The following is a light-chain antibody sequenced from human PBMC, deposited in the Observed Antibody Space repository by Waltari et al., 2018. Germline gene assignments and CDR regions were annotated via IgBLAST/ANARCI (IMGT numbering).Light chain of an antibody. Sequence: DIVMTQSPETLTVSLGDRATINCKSSQSLFYNSNNQNYLAWYQQKPGQPPKVLIYWASTREAGVPERFSGSWSGTDFTLTITNLQPEDVAVYYCQQYYSTFLTFGGGTKVE. CDR3: QQYYSTFLT. V-gene: IGKV4-1*01. J-gene: IGKJ4*01. CDR2: WAS. CDR1: QSLFYNSNNQNY.